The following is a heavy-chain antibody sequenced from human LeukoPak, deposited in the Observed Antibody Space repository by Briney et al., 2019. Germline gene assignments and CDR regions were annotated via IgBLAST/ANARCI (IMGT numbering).Heavy chain of an antibody. D-gene: IGHD2-15*01. CDR3: ARRGYGFDP. Sequence: SETLSLTCTVSGGSITGSTYYWGWIRQSPGKGLEWIGNIYHSGSTYYSPSLKSRVTMSVDTSKNQFSLKLSSVTAADTAVYYCARRGYGFDPWGQGTLVAVSS. CDR1: GGSITGSTYY. J-gene: IGHJ5*02. CDR2: IYHSGST. V-gene: IGHV4-39*01.